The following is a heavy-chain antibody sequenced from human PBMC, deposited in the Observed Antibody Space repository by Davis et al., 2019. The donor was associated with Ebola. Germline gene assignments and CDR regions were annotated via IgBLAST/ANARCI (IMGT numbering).Heavy chain of an antibody. D-gene: IGHD5-18*01. CDR3: ARTGYRDASPYYFDS. V-gene: IGHV4-28*01. J-gene: IGHJ4*02. CDR2: IYYSGSR. CDR1: GYPISSNNC. Sequence: PSETLSLTCAVSGYPISSNNCWGCVRQPQGKGLEWIAYIYYSGSRYYNPSLKSRVPMSVDTSKNQISLKFSSVTPVDTAVYFCARTGYRDASPYYFDSWGQGTLVTVSS.